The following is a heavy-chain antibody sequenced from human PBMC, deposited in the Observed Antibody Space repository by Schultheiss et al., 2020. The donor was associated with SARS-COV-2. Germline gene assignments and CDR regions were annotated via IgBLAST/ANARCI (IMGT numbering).Heavy chain of an antibody. Sequence: GGSLRLSCGASGFSFTSYAVSWVRQAPGKGLEWVSAISGNGYSTYYADSVKGRFTISRDNSKNTLYLQMNSLRAEDTAVYYCAKDAGLMGYCSGNRCHLAFDYWGQGTLVTVSS. J-gene: IGHJ4*02. CDR2: ISGNGYST. CDR3: AKDAGLMGYCSGNRCHLAFDY. CDR1: GFSFTSYA. V-gene: IGHV3-23*01. D-gene: IGHD2-15*01.